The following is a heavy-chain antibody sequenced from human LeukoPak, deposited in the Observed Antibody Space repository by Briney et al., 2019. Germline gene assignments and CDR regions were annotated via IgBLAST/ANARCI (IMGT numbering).Heavy chain of an antibody. V-gene: IGHV3-66*01. CDR3: ATGSGYDILTGYVY. Sequence: LSGGSLRLSCAASGFTVSSNYMSWVRQAPGKGLEWVSVIYSAGNTYYADSAKGRFTISRDNSKNTLYLQMNSLRAEDTAVYYCATGSGYDILTGYVYWGQGTLVTVSS. CDR1: GFTVSSNY. D-gene: IGHD3-9*01. CDR2: IYSAGNT. J-gene: IGHJ4*02.